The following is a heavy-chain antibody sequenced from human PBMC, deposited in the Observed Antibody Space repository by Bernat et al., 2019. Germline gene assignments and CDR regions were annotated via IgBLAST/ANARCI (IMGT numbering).Heavy chain of an antibody. J-gene: IGHJ5*02. CDR1: GGSISSSSYC. Sequence: QLQLQESGPGLVKPSETLSLTCTVSGGSISSSSYCWGWIRQPPGKGLEWIGGIYYSGSTYCNPSLKSRVTMSVDTSKNQFSLKLSSVTAADTAVYYCARHSRISAAGTDAFDPWGQGTLVTV. CDR3: ARHSRISAAGTDAFDP. D-gene: IGHD6-13*01. CDR2: IYYSGST. V-gene: IGHV4-39*01.